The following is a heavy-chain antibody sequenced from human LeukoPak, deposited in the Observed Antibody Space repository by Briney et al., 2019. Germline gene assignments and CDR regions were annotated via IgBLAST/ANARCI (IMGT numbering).Heavy chain of an antibody. Sequence: HPGGSLRLSCAASGFTFSSYAMSWVRQAPGKGLEWVSAISGSGGSTYYADSVKGRFTISRDNSKNTLYLQMNSLRAEDTAVYYCAKPVGDGSSSSWGLRDWGQGTLVTVSS. J-gene: IGHJ4*02. CDR3: AKPVGDGSSSSWGLRD. D-gene: IGHD6-13*01. CDR2: ISGSGGST. V-gene: IGHV3-23*01. CDR1: GFTFSSYA.